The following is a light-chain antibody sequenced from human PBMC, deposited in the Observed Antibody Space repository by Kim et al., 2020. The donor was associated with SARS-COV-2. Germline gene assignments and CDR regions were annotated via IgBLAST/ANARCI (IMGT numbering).Light chain of an antibody. CDR3: AAWDDSLNGPV. CDR2: YDD. V-gene: IGLV1-36*01. J-gene: IGLJ2*01. Sequence: QRVTISCSGSRSNIGNNAINWYQQLPGKAPKLLIYYDDLLPSGVSDRFSGSKSGTSASLAISGLQSEDEADYYCAAWDDSLNGPVFGGGTQLTV. CDR1: RSNIGNNA.